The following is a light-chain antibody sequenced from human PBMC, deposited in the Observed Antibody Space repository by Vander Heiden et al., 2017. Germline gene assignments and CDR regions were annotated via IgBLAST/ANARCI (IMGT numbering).Light chain of an antibody. CDR3: QQSFDTPVT. CDR2: DAS. V-gene: IGKV1-39*01. J-gene: IGKJ5*01. CDR1: QRIGKY. Sequence: IHTTQSPSSMTASIGDRVTITCRASQRIGKYLNWYQHQIGKAPKLLIYDASTLHSGIPSRFSGSGSGTDFTLTINSLQAEDFATYYCQQSFDTPVTFGQGTRLEIK.